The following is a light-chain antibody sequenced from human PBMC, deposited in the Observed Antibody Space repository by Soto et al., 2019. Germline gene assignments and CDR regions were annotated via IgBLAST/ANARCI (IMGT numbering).Light chain of an antibody. V-gene: IGKV3-11*01. CDR1: QYINTR. Sequence: EIVLTQSPSTLSSFPGDRVTLSCRASQYINTRWAWYQHRPGQAPRLLIDQTSLRAAGIPARVSASGSGTDFTLTISDVQPEDFALYYCHQRQSWPRTFGQGTKVDIK. J-gene: IGKJ1*01. CDR2: QTS. CDR3: HQRQSWPRT.